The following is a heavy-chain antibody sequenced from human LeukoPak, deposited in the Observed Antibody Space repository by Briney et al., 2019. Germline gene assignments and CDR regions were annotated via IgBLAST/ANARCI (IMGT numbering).Heavy chain of an antibody. CDR3: ARDESYGDYNNWFDP. V-gene: IGHV1-18*01. D-gene: IGHD4-17*01. J-gene: IGHJ5*02. CDR2: ISAYNGNT. CDR1: GYTFSSYG. Sequence: ASVKVSCKASGYTFSSYGISWVRQAPGQGLEWMGWISAYNGNTNYAQKVQGRVTMTTDTSTSTAYMELRSLRSDYTAVYYCARDESYGDYNNWFDPWGQGTLVTVSS.